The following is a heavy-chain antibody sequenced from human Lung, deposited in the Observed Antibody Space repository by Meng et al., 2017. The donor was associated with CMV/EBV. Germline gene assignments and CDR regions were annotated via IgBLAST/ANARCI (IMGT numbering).Heavy chain of an antibody. CDR2: ITPSSGGT. CDR1: GYTFTGYY. CDR3: VRANLGSADY. J-gene: IGHJ4*02. D-gene: IGHD7-27*01. V-gene: IGHV1-2*06. Sequence: QVPSVQSGAEVKKPGASGKVSCKASGYTFTGYYMHWLRQAPGQGLEWVGRITPSSGGTTYAQKFQGRVTMTRDTSISTAYMELSSLRSDDAAIYYCVRANLGSADYWGQGTLVTVSS.